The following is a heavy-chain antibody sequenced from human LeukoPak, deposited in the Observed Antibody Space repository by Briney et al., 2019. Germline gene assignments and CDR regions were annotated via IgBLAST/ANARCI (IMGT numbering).Heavy chain of an antibody. J-gene: IGHJ4*02. D-gene: IGHD6-13*01. CDR3: ARSSGKGIASDY. CDR2: IYHSGST. CDR1: GGSLSSGGYY. Sequence: SETLSLTCTVSGGSLSSGGYYWSWLRQPPGKGLEWIGYIYHSGSTYYNPSLKSRVTISVDRSKNQFSLKLSSVTAADTAVYYCARSSGKGIASDYWGQGTLVTVSS. V-gene: IGHV4-30-2*01.